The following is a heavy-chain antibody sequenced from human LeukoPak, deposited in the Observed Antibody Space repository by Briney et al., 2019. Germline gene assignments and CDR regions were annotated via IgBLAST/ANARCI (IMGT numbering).Heavy chain of an antibody. CDR2: INWNSDSM. CDR1: GFTFDDYA. J-gene: IGHJ4*02. D-gene: IGHD3-22*01. V-gene: IGHV3-9*01. Sequence: GGSLRLSCAVSGFTFDDYAMHWVRQVPGKGLEWVSGINWNSDSMGYADSVKGRFTTSRDNAKNSLYLQMNSLRAEDTALYYCAKGTYYYDSSGYYGVDYWGQGTLVTVSS. CDR3: AKGTYYYDSSGYYGVDY.